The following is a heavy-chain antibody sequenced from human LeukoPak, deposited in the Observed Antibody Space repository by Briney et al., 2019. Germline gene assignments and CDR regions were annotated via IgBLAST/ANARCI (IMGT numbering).Heavy chain of an antibody. CDR2: IIPILGTA. Sequence: SVKVSCKASGYTFTGYYMHWVRQAPGQGLEWMGGIIPILGTANYAQKFQGRVTITADESTSTAYMELSSLRSEDTAVYYCARVGAALYYYYGMDVWGQGTTVTVSS. CDR1: GYTFTGYY. J-gene: IGHJ6*02. D-gene: IGHD6-25*01. V-gene: IGHV1-69*13. CDR3: ARVGAALYYYYGMDV.